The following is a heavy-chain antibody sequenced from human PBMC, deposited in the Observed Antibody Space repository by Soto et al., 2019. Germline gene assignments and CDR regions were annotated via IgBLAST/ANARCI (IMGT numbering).Heavy chain of an antibody. J-gene: IGHJ5*02. Sequence: VGSLRLSCAASEFTLSTYGMSWVRQAPGMGLEWVSSIRGTGGTYYADSVKGRFTISRDNAKNSLYLQMNSLRAEDTAVYYCARADSSSWYWFDPWGQGTLVTVSP. V-gene: IGHV3-21*01. CDR2: IRGTGGT. CDR3: ARADSSSWYWFDP. CDR1: EFTLSTYG. D-gene: IGHD6-13*01.